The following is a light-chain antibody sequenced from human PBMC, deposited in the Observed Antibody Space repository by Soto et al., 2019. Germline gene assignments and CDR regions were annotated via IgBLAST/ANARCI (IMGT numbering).Light chain of an antibody. CDR2: DAS. J-gene: IGKJ5*01. V-gene: IGKV3-11*01. Sequence: EIVLTQSPVTLSLSPGERATLSCRASQSVSSYLAWYQQRPGQAPRLLIYDASNRATGIPARFSGSGSGTEFTLTISSLQSEDFAIYYCQQYNRWPPITFGQGTRLEIK. CDR3: QQYNRWPPIT. CDR1: QSVSSY.